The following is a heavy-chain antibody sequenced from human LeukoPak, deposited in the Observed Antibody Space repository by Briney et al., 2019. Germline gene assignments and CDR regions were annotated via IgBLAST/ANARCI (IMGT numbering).Heavy chain of an antibody. CDR1: GYTFTNYA. CDR3: AREGLAAPTNRYSYYYMDV. D-gene: IGHD6-13*01. CDR2: INTNTGNP. V-gene: IGHV7-4-1*02. J-gene: IGHJ6*03. Sequence: AASVKVSCKASGYTFTNYAMNWVRQAPGQGLEWMGWINTNTGNPTYAQGFTGRFVFSLDTSVSTAYLQISSLKAEDTAVYYCAREGLAAPTNRYSYYYMDVWGKGTTVTVSS.